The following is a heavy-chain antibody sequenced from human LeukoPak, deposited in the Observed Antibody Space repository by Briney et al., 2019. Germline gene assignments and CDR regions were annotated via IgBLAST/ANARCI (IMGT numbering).Heavy chain of an antibody. J-gene: IGHJ4*02. CDR1: GFTFSDYY. Sequence: LGGSLRLSCAASGFTFSDYYMSWIRQAPGKGLEWVSYISSSGSTIYYADSVKGRFTISRDNAKNSLYLQMNSLRAEDTAVYYCARVTDHYDILTGYYSYYFDYWGQGTLVTVSS. CDR2: ISSSGSTI. V-gene: IGHV3-11*01. CDR3: ARVTDHYDILTGYYSYYFDY. D-gene: IGHD3-9*01.